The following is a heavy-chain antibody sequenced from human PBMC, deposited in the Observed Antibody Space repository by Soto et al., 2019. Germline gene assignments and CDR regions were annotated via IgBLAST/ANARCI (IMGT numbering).Heavy chain of an antibody. Sequence: PSETLSLTCAVYGGSFSGYYWSWIRQPPGKGLEWIGEINHSGSTNYNPSLKSRVTISVDTSKNQFSLKLSSVTAADTAVYYCARPLGYYDSSGYFHWGQGTLVTVSS. D-gene: IGHD3-22*01. CDR1: GGSFSGYY. CDR3: ARPLGYYDSSGYFH. J-gene: IGHJ4*02. CDR2: INHSGST. V-gene: IGHV4-34*01.